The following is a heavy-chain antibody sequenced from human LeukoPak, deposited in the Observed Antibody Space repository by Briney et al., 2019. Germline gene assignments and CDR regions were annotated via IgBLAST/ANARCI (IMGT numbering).Heavy chain of an antibody. CDR1: GGSISSYY. Sequence: SGTLSLTCTVSGGSISSYYWSWIRQPPGKGLEWIGYIYYSESTNYNPSLKSRVTISVDTSKNQFSLKLSSVTAADTAVYYCARFSAPVAGSFGYWGQGTLVTVSS. CDR2: IYYSEST. D-gene: IGHD6-19*01. J-gene: IGHJ4*02. V-gene: IGHV4-59*01. CDR3: ARFSAPVAGSFGY.